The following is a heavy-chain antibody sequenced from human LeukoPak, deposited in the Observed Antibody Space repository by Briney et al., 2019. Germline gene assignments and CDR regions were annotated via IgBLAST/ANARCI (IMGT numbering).Heavy chain of an antibody. V-gene: IGHV3-23*01. J-gene: IGHJ3*02. CDR3: AKGYNWNYIFDFCAFDI. CDR2: IRGSGTTT. CDR1: GFTFSSYA. Sequence: GGSLRLSCAASGFTFSSYAMSWVRQAPGKGLEWVSGIRGSGTTTYYADSVKGRFTISRDNSKNTLYLQMNSLRAEDTAVYYCAKGYNWNYIFDFCAFDIWGQGTMVTVSS. D-gene: IGHD1-7*01.